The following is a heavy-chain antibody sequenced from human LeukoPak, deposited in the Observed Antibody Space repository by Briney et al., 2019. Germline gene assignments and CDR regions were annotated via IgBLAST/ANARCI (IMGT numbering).Heavy chain of an antibody. Sequence: SETLSPTCTVSGGSISSYYWSWIRQPAGKGLEWIGRIYTSGSTNYNPSLKSRVTMSVDTSKNQFSLKLSSVTAADTAVYYCARDQYYYDSSGYYRFDYWGQGTLVTVSS. CDR1: GGSISSYY. CDR2: IYTSGST. V-gene: IGHV4-4*07. CDR3: ARDQYYYDSSGYYRFDY. J-gene: IGHJ4*02. D-gene: IGHD3-22*01.